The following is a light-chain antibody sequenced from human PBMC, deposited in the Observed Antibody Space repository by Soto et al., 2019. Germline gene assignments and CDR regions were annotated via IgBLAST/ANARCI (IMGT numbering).Light chain of an antibody. CDR3: QQRTVWPLIT. J-gene: IGKJ5*01. CDR1: QSVSSN. V-gene: IGKV3-11*01. Sequence: EMVMTQYPGTLSVSTGKKATLSCRASQSVSSNLAWYQQKPGQAPRVVIYDASLRANGVPARFGGSGSGTDFTLTINSLEPEDFAVYYCQQRTVWPLITFGEGTRLEIK. CDR2: DAS.